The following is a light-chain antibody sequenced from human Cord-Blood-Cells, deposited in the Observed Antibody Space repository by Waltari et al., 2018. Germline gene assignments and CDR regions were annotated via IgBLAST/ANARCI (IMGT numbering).Light chain of an antibody. CDR3: QVWDSSSDHVV. Sequence: SYVLPPPPSVSVVPGKTARITRGGNNIGCKSVHWYQQQPGQAPVLVIYYDSDRPSGIPERFSGSNSGNTATLTISRVEAGDEADYYCQVWDSSSDHVVFGGGTKLTVL. V-gene: IGLV3-21*04. CDR2: YDS. CDR1: NIGCKS. J-gene: IGLJ2*01.